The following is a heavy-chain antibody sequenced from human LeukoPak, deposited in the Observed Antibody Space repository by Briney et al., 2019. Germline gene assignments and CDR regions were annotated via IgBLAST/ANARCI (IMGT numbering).Heavy chain of an antibody. CDR2: ISSSGNTI. V-gene: IGHV3-48*04. D-gene: IGHD5-18*01. J-gene: IGHJ4*02. CDR3: ARIRGYSYGYGDY. CDR1: GFTFSSYS. Sequence: PGGSLRLSCAASGFTFSSYSMNWVRQAPGKGLEWVSYISSSGNTIDYADSVKGRFTISRDNAKNSLYLQMVSLRAEDTAVYYCARIRGYSYGYGDYWGQGTLVTVSS.